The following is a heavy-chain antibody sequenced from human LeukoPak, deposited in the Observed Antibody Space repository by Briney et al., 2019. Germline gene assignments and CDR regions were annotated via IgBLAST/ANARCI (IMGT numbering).Heavy chain of an antibody. Sequence: SETLSLTCTVSGVSISSGGYYWSWIRQPPGKGLEWIGYIYHSGSTYYNPSLKSRVPISVDRSKNQFSLKLSSVTAADTAVYYCARVMDYYDSSGFIPRVAFDIWGQGTMVTVSS. CDR2: IYHSGST. CDR3: ARVMDYYDSSGFIPRVAFDI. J-gene: IGHJ3*02. D-gene: IGHD3-22*01. V-gene: IGHV4-30-2*01. CDR1: GVSISSGGYY.